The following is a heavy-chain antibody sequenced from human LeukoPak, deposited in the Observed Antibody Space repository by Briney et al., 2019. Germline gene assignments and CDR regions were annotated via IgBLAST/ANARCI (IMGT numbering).Heavy chain of an antibody. CDR3: GRGSSYYYDSSDYLGYFDY. J-gene: IGHJ4*02. CDR2: IKQDGSEK. D-gene: IGHD3-22*01. Sequence: PGGSLRLSCAASGFTFSSYWMSWVRQAPGKGLEWVANIKQDGSEKYYVDSVKGRFTISRDNAKNSLYLQMNSLRAEDTAVDYCGRGSSYYYDSSDYLGYFDYGGQGPLVTVPS. CDR1: GFTFSSYW. V-gene: IGHV3-7*01.